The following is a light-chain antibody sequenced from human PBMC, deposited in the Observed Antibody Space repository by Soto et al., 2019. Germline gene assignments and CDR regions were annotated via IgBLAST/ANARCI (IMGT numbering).Light chain of an antibody. Sequence: ALTQPASVSGSPGQSITISCTGTSSDVGGYNYVSWYQQHPGKAPKLMIYEVSNRPSGVSNRFSGSKSAYTASLTISGLQHEDEADYYCSSFTSSYFYVFGPGTKVTVL. CDR3: SSFTSSYFYV. CDR1: SSDVGGYNY. CDR2: EVS. J-gene: IGLJ1*01. V-gene: IGLV2-14*01.